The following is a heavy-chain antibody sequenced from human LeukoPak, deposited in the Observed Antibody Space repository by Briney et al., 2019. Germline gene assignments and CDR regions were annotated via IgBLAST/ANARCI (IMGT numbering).Heavy chain of an antibody. CDR2: ISSSSSTI. J-gene: IGHJ6*02. D-gene: IGHD2-2*01. CDR3: ARDSGRGTSWTYGMDV. CDR1: GFTFSSYS. Sequence: AGGSLRLSCAASGFTFSSYSMNWVRQAPGKGLEWVSYISSSSSTIYYADSVKGRFTISRDNAKNSLCLQMNSLRAEDTAVYYCARDSGRGTSWTYGMDVWGQGTTVTVSS. V-gene: IGHV3-48*01.